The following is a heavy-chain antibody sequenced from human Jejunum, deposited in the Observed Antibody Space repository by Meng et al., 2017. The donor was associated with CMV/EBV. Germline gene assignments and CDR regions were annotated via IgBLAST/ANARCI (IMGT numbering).Heavy chain of an antibody. CDR2: INQDGSQR. J-gene: IGHJ4*02. V-gene: IGHV3-7*01. CDR3: ARDPPGDGGVTSDY. D-gene: IGHD7-27*01. Sequence: GFTFNNYWRNWVRQTPGKGLEWVANINQDGSQRYYLDSVKGRFSISRDNDKNSLFLQMNGLRADDTALYYCARDPPGDGGVTSDYWGQGIVVTVSS. CDR1: GFTFNNYW.